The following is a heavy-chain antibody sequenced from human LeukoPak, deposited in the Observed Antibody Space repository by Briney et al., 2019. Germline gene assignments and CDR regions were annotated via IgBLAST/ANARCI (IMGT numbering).Heavy chain of an antibody. J-gene: IGHJ4*02. CDR1: GFTFSSYS. CDR2: ISSSSSYI. Sequence: GRSLRLSCAASGFTFSSYSMNWVRQAPGKGLEWVSSISSSSSYIYYADSVKGRFTISRDNAKNLLYLQMNSLRAEDTAVYYCARGGGYSGYGAYYFDYWGQGTLVTVSS. V-gene: IGHV3-21*01. CDR3: ARGGGYSGYGAYYFDY. D-gene: IGHD5-12*01.